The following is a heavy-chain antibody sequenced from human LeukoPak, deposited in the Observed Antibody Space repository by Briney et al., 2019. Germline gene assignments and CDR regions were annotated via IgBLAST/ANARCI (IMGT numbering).Heavy chain of an antibody. CDR3: ARPPGAYSSSWYWFDP. D-gene: IGHD6-13*01. CDR1: GYSFTSYW. Sequence: LGESLKISCKGSGYSFTSYWIGWVRQMPGKGLEWMGIIYPGDSDTRYSPSFQGQVTISADKSISTAYLQWSSLKASDTAMYYRARPPGAYSSSWYWFDPWGQGTLVTVSS. J-gene: IGHJ5*02. CDR2: IYPGDSDT. V-gene: IGHV5-51*01.